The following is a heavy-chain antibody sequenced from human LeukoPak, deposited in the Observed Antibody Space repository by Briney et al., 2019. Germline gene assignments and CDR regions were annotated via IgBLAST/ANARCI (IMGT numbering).Heavy chain of an antibody. J-gene: IGHJ4*02. Sequence: GGSLRLSCAASGFTFSSYAMHWVRQAPGKGLEWVAVISYDGSNKYYADSVKGRFTISRDNSKNTLYLQMNSLRAEDTAVYYCARDPEGMAAARPYYFDYWGQGTLVTVSS. D-gene: IGHD6-13*01. CDR2: ISYDGSNK. CDR3: ARDPEGMAAARPYYFDY. V-gene: IGHV3-30-3*01. CDR1: GFTFSSYA.